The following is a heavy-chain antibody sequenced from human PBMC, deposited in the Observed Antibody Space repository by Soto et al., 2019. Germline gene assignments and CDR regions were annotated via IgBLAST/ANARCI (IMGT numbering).Heavy chain of an antibody. Sequence: SETLSLTCAVYGGSFSGYYWSWIRQPPGKGLEWIGEINHSGSTKYNPSLKSRVTISVDTSKKQFSLKVSSVAAADTAVYYCARGVMSYDLWSVYDYYYYAMDVWGQGTTVTVSS. CDR3: ARGVMSYDLWSVYDYYYYAMDV. CDR1: GGSFSGYY. V-gene: IGHV4-34*01. CDR2: INHSGST. J-gene: IGHJ6*02. D-gene: IGHD3-3*01.